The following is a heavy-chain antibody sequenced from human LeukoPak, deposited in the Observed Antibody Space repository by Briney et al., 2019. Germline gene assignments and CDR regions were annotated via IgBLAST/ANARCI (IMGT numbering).Heavy chain of an antibody. D-gene: IGHD1-26*01. Sequence: SQTLSLTCAVSGGSISSGGYSWSWIRQPPGKGLEWIGYIYHSGSTYYNPSLKSRVTISVDTSKNQFSLQLNSVTPEDTAVYYCARGVGLGATIMGYYYYGMDVWGQGTTVTVSS. V-gene: IGHV4-30-2*01. CDR1: GGSISSGGYS. CDR3: ARGVGLGATIMGYYYYGMDV. J-gene: IGHJ6*02. CDR2: IYHSGST.